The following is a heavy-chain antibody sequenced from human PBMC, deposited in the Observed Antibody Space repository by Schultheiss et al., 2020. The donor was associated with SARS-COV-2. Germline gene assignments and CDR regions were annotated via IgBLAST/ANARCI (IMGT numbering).Heavy chain of an antibody. D-gene: IGHD6-13*01. Sequence: GGSLRLSCAASGFTFSSYWMHWVRQAPGKGLVWVSRINSDGSSTSYADSVKGRFTISRDNAKNTLYLQMNSLRAEDTAVYYCARGGAAAGKGYYYYYGMDVWGQGATVTGSS. CDR2: INSDGSST. CDR1: GFTFSSYW. V-gene: IGHV3-74*01. CDR3: ARGGAAAGKGYYYYYGMDV. J-gene: IGHJ6*02.